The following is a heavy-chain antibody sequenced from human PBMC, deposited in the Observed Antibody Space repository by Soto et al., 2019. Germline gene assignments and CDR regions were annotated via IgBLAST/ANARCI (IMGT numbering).Heavy chain of an antibody. D-gene: IGHD2-15*01. CDR3: ARKEVLGYCRGGSCYLHNWFDP. V-gene: IGHV3-23*01. J-gene: IGHJ5*02. Sequence: EVQLLESGGGLVQPGGSLRLSCAASGFTFSSYAMSWVRQAPGKGLEWVSAISGSGGSTYYADSVKGRFTISRDNSKNTLYLQMNSLRAEDTAVYYCARKEVLGYCRGGSCYLHNWFDPWGQGTLVTVSS. CDR2: ISGSGGST. CDR1: GFTFSSYA.